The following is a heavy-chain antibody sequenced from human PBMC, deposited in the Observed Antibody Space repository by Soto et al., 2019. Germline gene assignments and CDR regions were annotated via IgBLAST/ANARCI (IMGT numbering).Heavy chain of an antibody. Sequence: SETLSLTCTVSGGSISSGGYYWSWIRQHPGKGLEWIGYIYYSGSTYYNPSLKSRVTISVDTSKNQFSLKLSSVTAADTAVYYCARDSDYGDYEDYYYMDVWGKGTTVTVSS. V-gene: IGHV4-31*03. CDR3: ARDSDYGDYEDYYYMDV. J-gene: IGHJ6*03. CDR1: GGSISSGGYY. D-gene: IGHD4-17*01. CDR2: IYYSGST.